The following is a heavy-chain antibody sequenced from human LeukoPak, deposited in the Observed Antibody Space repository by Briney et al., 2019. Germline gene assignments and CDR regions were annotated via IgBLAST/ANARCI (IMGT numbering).Heavy chain of an antibody. Sequence: PGGSLRLSCAASGITFSSYSMNWVRQAPGKGLEWVSSISSSSSYIYYADSVKGRFTISRDNAKNSLYLQMNSLRAEDTAVYYCARVGDCSGGSCYSAHWFDPWGQGTLVTVSS. V-gene: IGHV3-21*01. CDR3: ARVGDCSGGSCYSAHWFDP. J-gene: IGHJ5*02. D-gene: IGHD2-15*01. CDR2: ISSSSSYI. CDR1: GITFSSYS.